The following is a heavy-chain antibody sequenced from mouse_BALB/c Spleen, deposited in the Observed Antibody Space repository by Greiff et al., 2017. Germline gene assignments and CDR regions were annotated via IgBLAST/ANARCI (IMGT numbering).Heavy chain of an antibody. J-gene: IGHJ1*01. CDR1: GFTFSSYA. CDR3: ARGEGSQGYFDV. V-gene: IGHV5-6-5*01. CDR2: ISSGGST. Sequence: EVKLVESGGGLVKPGGSLKLSCAASGFTFSSYAMSWVRQTPEKRLEWVASISSGGSTYYPDSVKGRFTISRDNARNILYLQMSSLRSEDTAMYYCARGEGSQGYFDVWGAGTTVTVSS. D-gene: IGHD6-2*01.